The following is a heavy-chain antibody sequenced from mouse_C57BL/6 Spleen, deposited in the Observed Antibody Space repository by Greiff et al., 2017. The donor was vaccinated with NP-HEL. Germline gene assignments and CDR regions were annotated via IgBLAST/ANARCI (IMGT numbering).Heavy chain of an antibody. CDR3: ARGRYYGSTPYYAMDY. D-gene: IGHD1-1*01. V-gene: IGHV1-80*01. CDR1: GYAFSSYW. J-gene: IGHJ4*01. CDR2: LYPGVGDT. Sequence: QVQLQQSGAELVKPGASVKISCKASGYAFSSYWMNWVKQRPGTGLEWIGQLYPGVGDTNYNGKFKGKATLTADKSSSTAYRQLSSLTSEDSAVYFCARGRYYGSTPYYAMDYWGQGTSVTVSS.